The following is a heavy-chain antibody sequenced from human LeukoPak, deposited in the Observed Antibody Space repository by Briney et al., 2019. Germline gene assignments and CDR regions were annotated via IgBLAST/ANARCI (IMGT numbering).Heavy chain of an antibody. CDR3: ARVPNVVHFDY. V-gene: IGHV3-7*01. CDR2: IKQDGSEK. J-gene: IGHJ4*02. CDR1: GFTFSSYW. Sequence: PGGSLRLSCVPSGFTFSSYWMSWVRQAPGKGLEWVANIKQDGSEKYYVDSVKGRFTISRDNAKNSLYLQMNSLRAEDTAVYYCARVPNVVHFDYWGQGTLVTVSS. D-gene: IGHD2-21*01.